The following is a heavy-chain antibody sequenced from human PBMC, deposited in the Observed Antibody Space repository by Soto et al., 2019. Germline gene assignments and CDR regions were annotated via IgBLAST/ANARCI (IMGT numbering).Heavy chain of an antibody. J-gene: IGHJ4*02. Sequence: PGGSLRLSCAASGFTFSSYSMNWVRQAPGKGLEWVSSISSSSSYIYYADSVKGRFTISRDDAKNSLYLQMNSLRAEDTAVYYCATSGRLVGHYFDYWGQGTLVTVSS. D-gene: IGHD2-15*01. CDR1: GFTFSSYS. CDR3: ATSGRLVGHYFDY. V-gene: IGHV3-21*01. CDR2: ISSSSSYI.